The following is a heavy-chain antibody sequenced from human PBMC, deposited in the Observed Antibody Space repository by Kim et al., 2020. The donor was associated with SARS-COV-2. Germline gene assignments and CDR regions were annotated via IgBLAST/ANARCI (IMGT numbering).Heavy chain of an antibody. J-gene: IGHJ4*02. Sequence: GGSLRLSCAASGFTFSSYAMSWVRQAPGKGLEWVSAISGSGGSTYYADSVKGRFTISRDNSKNTLYLQMNSLRAEDTAVYYCAKVHIRAVAGRIDYWGQGTLVTVSS. CDR3: AKVHIRAVAGRIDY. CDR2: ISGSGGST. V-gene: IGHV3-23*01. CDR1: GFTFSSYA. D-gene: IGHD6-19*01.